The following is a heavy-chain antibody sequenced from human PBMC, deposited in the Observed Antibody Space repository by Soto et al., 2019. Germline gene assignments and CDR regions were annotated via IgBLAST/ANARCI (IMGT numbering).Heavy chain of an antibody. CDR3: ARAPYSRDLYGV. D-gene: IGHD6-13*01. J-gene: IGHJ6*02. V-gene: IGHV1-69*02. Sequence: QVQLVQSGAEVKKPGSSVKVSCKASGGTFSSYTISWVRQAPGQGLEWMGRIIPILGIANYAQKFQGRVTITADKSSSTAYMELSSLRSEDTAVYYCARAPYSRDLYGVCGQGTTVTVSS. CDR1: GGTFSSYT. CDR2: IIPILGIA.